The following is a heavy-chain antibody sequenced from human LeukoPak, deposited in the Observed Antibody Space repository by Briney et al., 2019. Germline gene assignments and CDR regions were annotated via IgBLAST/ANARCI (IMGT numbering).Heavy chain of an antibody. CDR2: IYYSGTT. D-gene: IGHD3-10*01. Sequence: PSETLSLTCTVSGGSISSSNYFWGWIRQSPGKGLEWIGTIYYSGTTYYNPSLKSRVTISVDTSKNQFSLKLSSVTAADTAVYYCARLRRVMVRGVIRGFDPWGQGTLVTVSS. J-gene: IGHJ5*02. V-gene: IGHV4-39*07. CDR3: ARLRRVMVRGVIRGFDP. CDR1: GGSISSSNYF.